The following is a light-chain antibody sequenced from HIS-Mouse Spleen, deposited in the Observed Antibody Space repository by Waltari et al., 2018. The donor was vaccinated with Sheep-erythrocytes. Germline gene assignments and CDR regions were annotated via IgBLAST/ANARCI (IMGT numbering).Light chain of an antibody. CDR2: KAS. CDR3: QQYNSYPWT. V-gene: IGKV1-5*03. CDR1: QSISSW. J-gene: IGKJ1*01. Sequence: TQSPATLSASVGERVTITCRASQSISSWLAWYQQKPGKAPKLLIYKASSLESGVPSRFSGSGSGTEFTLTISSLQPDDFATYYCQQYNSYPWTFGQGTKVEIK.